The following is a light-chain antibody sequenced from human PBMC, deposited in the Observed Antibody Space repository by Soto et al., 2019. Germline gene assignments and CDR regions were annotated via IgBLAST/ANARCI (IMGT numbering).Light chain of an antibody. CDR3: SSHAGSINVA. V-gene: IGLV2-8*01. J-gene: IGLJ2*01. Sequence: QSALTQPPSASGSPGQSVTISCTGTSSDVGGYDSVSWYQQHPGKAPRLMIYEVSKRPSGVPDRFSGFKSDNTASLTVSGLRAEDEADYYCSSHAGSINVAFGGGTQLTVL. CDR1: SSDVGGYDS. CDR2: EVS.